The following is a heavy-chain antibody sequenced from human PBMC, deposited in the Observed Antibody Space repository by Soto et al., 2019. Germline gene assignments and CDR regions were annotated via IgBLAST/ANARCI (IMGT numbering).Heavy chain of an antibody. J-gene: IGHJ6*02. CDR2: IYTSGST. V-gene: IGHV4-4*07. D-gene: IGHD2-2*01. Sequence: KPSETLSLTCTVSGGSISSYYWSWIRQPAGKGLEWIGRIYTSGSTNYNPSLKSRVTMSVDTSKNQFSLKLSSVTAADTAVYYCASAIGYCSSTSCFMDVWGQGTTVTVSS. CDR3: ASAIGYCSSTSCFMDV. CDR1: GGSISSYY.